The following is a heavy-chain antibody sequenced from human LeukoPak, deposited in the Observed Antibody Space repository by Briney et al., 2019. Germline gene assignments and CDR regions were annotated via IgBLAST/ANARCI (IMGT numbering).Heavy chain of an antibody. V-gene: IGHV4-34*01. CDR3: ARGKYYYDS. J-gene: IGHJ4*02. D-gene: IGHD6-6*01. CDR2: VNHSGST. Sequence: PSETLSLTCAVYGGSFSGYYWSWIRQPPGKGLEWIGEVNHSGSTNYNPSLKSRVTISVDTSKNQFSLKLSSVTAADTAVYYCARGKYYYDSWGQGTLVTVSS. CDR1: GGSFSGYY.